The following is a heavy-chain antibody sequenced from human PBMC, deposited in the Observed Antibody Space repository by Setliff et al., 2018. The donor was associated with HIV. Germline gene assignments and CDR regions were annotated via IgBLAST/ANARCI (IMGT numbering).Heavy chain of an antibody. J-gene: IGHJ4*02. D-gene: IGHD3-22*01. CDR3: ARAVGGSNYFDYSGYQDF. V-gene: IGHV1-18*01. Sequence: ASVKVSCKTSGYPFDSCGISWVRQAPGQGLEWMGWISAYIGDTKYAQRFQGRVTMTTDPSTPTAYMELRSLKSEDTAVYYCARAVGGSNYFDYSGYQDFWGQGTRVTVSS. CDR1: GYPFDSCG. CDR2: ISAYIGDT.